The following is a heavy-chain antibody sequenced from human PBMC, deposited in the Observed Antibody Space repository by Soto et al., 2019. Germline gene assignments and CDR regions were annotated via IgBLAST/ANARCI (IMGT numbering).Heavy chain of an antibody. J-gene: IGHJ4*02. CDR1: GGSISSGGYS. CDR3: ASGTFSYGHNLHYFEL. V-gene: IGHV4-30-2*06. D-gene: IGHD5-18*01. Sequence: QLHLQESGSGLLKSSETLSLTCGVSGGSISSGGYSWSWIRQSPGKGLEWIGYIFHTGGTYYAPSLTGRVTMSLDLSKNDFSLRLPSVTAADTAVYYCASGTFSYGHNLHYFELWGQGSLVIVSA. CDR2: IFHTGGT.